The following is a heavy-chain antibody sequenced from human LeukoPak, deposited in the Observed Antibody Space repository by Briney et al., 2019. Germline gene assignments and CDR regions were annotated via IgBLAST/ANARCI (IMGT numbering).Heavy chain of an antibody. CDR1: GGSVRRGNYY. J-gene: IGHJ3*02. CDR2: IYTSGTT. D-gene: IGHD5-18*01. Sequence: ASETLSLTCTVSGGSVRRGNYYWTWIRQPAGSGLEWIGRIYTSGTTDYNPSLRTRVTISVDASRNQFSLNLSSVTAADTAVYYCARVDTAMADAFDIWGQGTMVTVSS. CDR3: ARVDTAMADAFDI. V-gene: IGHV4-61*02.